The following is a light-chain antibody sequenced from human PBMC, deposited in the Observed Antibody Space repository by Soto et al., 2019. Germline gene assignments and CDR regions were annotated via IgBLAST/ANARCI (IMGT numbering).Light chain of an antibody. J-gene: IGKJ4*01. V-gene: IGKV1-8*01. CDR3: HQYYSYPLT. CDR1: QGISSY. Sequence: ATRKTPLPSTFSASKQNKITITSRASQGISSYLAWYQQKPGKAPKLLIYAASTLQSGVPSRFSGSGSGTDFTLTISCLHSEDFATDYCHQYYSYPLTFVGGTKVDIK. CDR2: AAS.